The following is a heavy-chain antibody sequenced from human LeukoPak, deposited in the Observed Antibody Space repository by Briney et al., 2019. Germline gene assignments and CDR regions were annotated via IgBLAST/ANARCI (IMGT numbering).Heavy chain of an antibody. CDR3: ARVPSVVAATRPDHYFDY. Sequence: SVKVSCKASGGTFSSYAISWVRQAPGQGLEWMGRIIPILGIANYAQKFQGRVTITADKSTSTAYMELSSLRSEDTAVYYCARVPSVVAATRPDHYFDYWGQGTLVTVSS. D-gene: IGHD2-15*01. CDR2: IIPILGIA. V-gene: IGHV1-69*04. J-gene: IGHJ4*02. CDR1: GGTFSSYA.